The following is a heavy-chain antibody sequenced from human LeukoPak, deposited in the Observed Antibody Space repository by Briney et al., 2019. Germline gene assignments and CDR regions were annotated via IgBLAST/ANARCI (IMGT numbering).Heavy chain of an antibody. CDR2: ISNSGSII. V-gene: IGHV3-11*01. D-gene: IGHD1-26*01. J-gene: IGHJ4*02. CDR1: GFTFSDYY. CDR3: AREGATTSFDY. Sequence: PGGSLRLSCAASGFTFSDYYMSWIRQAPGKGLEWVSYISNSGSIIKYAGSVKGRFTISRDNAKNTLYLQMNSLRAEDTAVYYCAREGATTSFDYWGQGTLVTVSS.